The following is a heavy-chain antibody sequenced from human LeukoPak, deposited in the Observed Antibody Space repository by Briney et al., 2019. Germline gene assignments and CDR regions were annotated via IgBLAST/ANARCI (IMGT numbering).Heavy chain of an antibody. Sequence: PGGSLRLSCAAPGFTFSSYTMSWVRQAPGKGLEWVSGISGSGDIFYADSVKGRFTISRDNSKNTLYPQMNSLRAEDTAVYYCARAPYTGSYWYFDHWGRGTLVSVSS. V-gene: IGHV3-23*01. CDR3: ARAPYTGSYWYFDH. CDR1: GFTFSSYT. J-gene: IGHJ2*01. CDR2: ISGSGDI. D-gene: IGHD1-26*01.